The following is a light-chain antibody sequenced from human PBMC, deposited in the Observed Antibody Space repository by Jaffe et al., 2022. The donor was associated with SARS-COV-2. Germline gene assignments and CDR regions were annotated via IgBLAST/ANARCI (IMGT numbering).Light chain of an antibody. CDR3: QQHYTNPWT. CDR1: QGISTN. J-gene: IGKJ1*01. CDR2: GAS. Sequence: AIRMTQSPSSLSASTGDRVTISCRASQGISTNLAWYQQKPGKAPKLLIYGASTLESGVPSRFSGSGSGTDFTLTISCLQSEDFATYFCQQHYTNPWTFGQGTKVEIK. V-gene: IGKV1-8*01.